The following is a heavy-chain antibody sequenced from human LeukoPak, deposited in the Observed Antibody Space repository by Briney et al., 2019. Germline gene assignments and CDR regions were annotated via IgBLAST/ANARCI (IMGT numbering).Heavy chain of an antibody. CDR2: IKQDGSEK. CDR1: GFTFSSYW. D-gene: IGHD3-10*01. Sequence: GGSLRLSCAASGFTFSSYWMTWVRQAPGKGLEWVANIKQDGSEKYYVDSVKGRFTISRDNAKNSLYLQMNSLRAEDTAVYYCARTYGSGRRGYFDYWGQGTLVTVSS. J-gene: IGHJ4*02. V-gene: IGHV3-7*01. CDR3: ARTYGSGRRGYFDY.